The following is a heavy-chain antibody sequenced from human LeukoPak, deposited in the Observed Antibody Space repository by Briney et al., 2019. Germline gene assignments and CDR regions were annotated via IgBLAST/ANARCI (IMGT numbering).Heavy chain of an antibody. CDR3: ASQKQYYDFWSGYRD. J-gene: IGHJ4*02. Sequence: PGGSLRLSCAASGFTFSSYAMSWVRQAPGKGLEWVANIKQDGSEKYYVDSVKGRFTISRDNAKNSLYLQMNSLRAEDTAVYYCASQKQYYDFWSGYRDWGQGTLVTVSS. V-gene: IGHV3-7*01. CDR1: GFTFSSYA. D-gene: IGHD3-3*01. CDR2: IKQDGSEK.